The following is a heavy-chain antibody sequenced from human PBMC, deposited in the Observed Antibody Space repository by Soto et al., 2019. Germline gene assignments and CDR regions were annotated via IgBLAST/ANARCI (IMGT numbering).Heavy chain of an antibody. CDR2: ISGSGGST. V-gene: IGHV3-23*01. Sequence: VGSLRLSCAASGFTFSSYAMSWVRQAPGKGLEWVSAISGSGGSTYYADSVKGRFTISRDNSKNTLYLQMNSLRAEDTAVYYCAKYRYYYDSSDYYFDYWGQGTLVTVSS. J-gene: IGHJ4*02. CDR1: GFTFSSYA. CDR3: AKYRYYYDSSDYYFDY. D-gene: IGHD3-22*01.